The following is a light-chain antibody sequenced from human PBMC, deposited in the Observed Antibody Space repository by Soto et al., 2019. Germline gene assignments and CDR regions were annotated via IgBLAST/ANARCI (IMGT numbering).Light chain of an antibody. J-gene: IGKJ3*01. CDR1: QSVSGY. CDR3: QQYDLSLT. V-gene: IGKV3-11*01. Sequence: EIVLTQSPATLSLSPGETATLSCRASQSVSGYIGWYQQKPGQAPRLLIYADSNRATGIPARFSGSGSGTDFTLIIRRLEPEDFAVYYCQQYDLSLTFGPPTTADIK. CDR2: ADS.